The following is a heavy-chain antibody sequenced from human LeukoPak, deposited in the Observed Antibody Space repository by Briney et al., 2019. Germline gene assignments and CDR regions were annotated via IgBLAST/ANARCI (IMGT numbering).Heavy chain of an antibody. Sequence: ASVKVSCKASGYTFTSYYMHWVRQAPGQGLEWMGIINPSGGSTSYAQKFQGRVTMTRDTFTSTVYMELSSLRSEDTAVYYCARGFVVVAGPYGMDVWGQGTTVTVSS. V-gene: IGHV1-46*01. CDR2: INPSGGST. J-gene: IGHJ6*02. D-gene: IGHD2-15*01. CDR3: ARGFVVVAGPYGMDV. CDR1: GYTFTSYY.